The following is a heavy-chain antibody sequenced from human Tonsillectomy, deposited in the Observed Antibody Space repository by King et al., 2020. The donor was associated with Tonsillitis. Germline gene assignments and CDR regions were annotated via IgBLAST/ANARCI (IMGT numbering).Heavy chain of an antibody. CDR2: IYYSGGT. J-gene: IGHJ4*02. CDR1: GGSISSYY. V-gene: IGHV4-59*08. CDR3: ARLGGRCSGGSCYPAY. D-gene: IGHD2-15*01. Sequence: VQLQESGPGLVKPSETLSLTCTVSGGSISSYYWSWIRQPPGKGLEWIGYIYYSGGTNYNPSLKSRVTISVDTSKNQFSLKLSSVTAADTAVYYCARLGGRCSGGSCYPAYWGQGILVTVSS.